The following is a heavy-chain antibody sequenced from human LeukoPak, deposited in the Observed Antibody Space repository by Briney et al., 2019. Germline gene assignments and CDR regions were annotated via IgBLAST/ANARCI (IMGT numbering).Heavy chain of an antibody. CDR3: AKVLGKYFRY. D-gene: IGHD1-26*01. J-gene: IGHJ4*02. V-gene: IGHV3-23*01. CDR2: ISETGGST. Sequence: QTGGSLRLSCAASGFTFSDYAMRWVRQAPGKGLEWVSAISETGGSTYYADSVKGRFTISRDNSKNTLYLQMNSLRAEDTAMYYCAKVLGKYFRYWGQGTLVTVSS. CDR1: GFTFSDYA.